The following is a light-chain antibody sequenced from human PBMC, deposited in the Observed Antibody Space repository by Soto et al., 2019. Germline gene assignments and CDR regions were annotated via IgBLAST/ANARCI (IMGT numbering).Light chain of an antibody. J-gene: IGLJ1*01. V-gene: IGLV2-11*01. CDR3: CSYAGSYTRYV. CDR2: DVS. CDR1: SSDVGKYDY. Sequence: QSALTQPPSASGSPGQSVTISCTGTSSDVGKYDYVSWFQHHPGKAPKLMIYDVSKRPSGVPDRFSGSKSGNTASLTISGLQAEDEADYYCCSYAGSYTRYVFGTGTKLTVL.